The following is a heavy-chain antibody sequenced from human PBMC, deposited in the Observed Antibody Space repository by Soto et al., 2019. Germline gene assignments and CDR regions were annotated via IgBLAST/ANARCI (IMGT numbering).Heavy chain of an antibody. V-gene: IGHV1-46*01. CDR2: INPSGGST. CDR1: GYTFTSYY. CDR3: ARGKGVLELGYCSGGSCYNYYGMDV. J-gene: IGHJ6*02. Sequence: GASVKVSCKASGYTFTSYYMYWVRQAPGQGLEWMGIINPSGGSTSYAQKFQRRVTITADESTSTAYMELSSLRSEDTAVYYCARGKGVLELGYCSGGSCYNYYGMDVWGQGTTVTVSS. D-gene: IGHD2-15*01.